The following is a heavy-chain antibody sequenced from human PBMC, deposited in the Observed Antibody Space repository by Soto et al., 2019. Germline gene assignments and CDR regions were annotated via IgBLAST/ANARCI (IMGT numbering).Heavy chain of an antibody. CDR1: GFTFSSYA. CDR2: ISGSGGST. V-gene: IGHV3-23*01. CDR3: AKEGHCSSTSCYLRAFDI. D-gene: IGHD2-2*01. J-gene: IGHJ3*02. Sequence: GGSLRLSCAASGFTFSSYAMSWVRQAPGKGLEWVSAISGSGGSTYYADSVKGRFTISRDNSKNTLYLQMNSLRAEDTAVYYCAKEGHCSSTSCYLRAFDIWGQGTMVTVSS.